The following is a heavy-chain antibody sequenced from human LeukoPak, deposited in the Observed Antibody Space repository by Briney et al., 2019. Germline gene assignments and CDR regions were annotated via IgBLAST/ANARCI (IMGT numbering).Heavy chain of an antibody. CDR3: ARGSHYYGSGSYYNRPRGVVRGFDY. CDR1: GGSIRSGGYY. CDR2: IYTSGST. D-gene: IGHD3-10*01. J-gene: IGHJ4*02. Sequence: SETLSLTCTVSGGSIRSGGYYWGWIRQPAGKGLEWIVRIYTSGSTNYNPSLKSRVTMSVDTSKNQCSLKLSYVTDTETAVYYCARGSHYYGSGSYYNRPRGVVRGFDYWGQGTLVTVSS. V-gene: IGHV4-61*02.